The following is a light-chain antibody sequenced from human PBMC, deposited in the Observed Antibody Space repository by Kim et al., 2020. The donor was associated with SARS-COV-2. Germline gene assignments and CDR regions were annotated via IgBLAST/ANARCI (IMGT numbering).Light chain of an antibody. V-gene: IGLV6-57*02. CDR3: QSYDSSNPWV. CDR1: TASLARNY. CDR2: EDN. Sequence: KAVTIPCTGVTASLARNYVQLYQQRPGSAPTTVIYEDNQRPSGVPDRFSGSIDSSSNSASLTISGLKTEDEADYYCQSYDSSNPWVFGGGTQLTVL. J-gene: IGLJ3*02.